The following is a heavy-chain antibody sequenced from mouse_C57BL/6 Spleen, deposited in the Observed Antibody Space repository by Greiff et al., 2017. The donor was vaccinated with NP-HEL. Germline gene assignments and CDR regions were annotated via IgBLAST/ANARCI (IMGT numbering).Heavy chain of an antibody. CDR2: ILPGSGST. J-gene: IGHJ1*03. Sequence: QVQLQQPGAELMKPGASVKLSCKATGYTFTGYWIEWVKQRPGHGLEWIGEILPGSGSTNYNEKFKGKATLTADTSSNTAYMHLSSLTTEDSAIYYGARRGNGSNYRYFDVWGTGTTVTVSS. CDR3: ARRGNGSNYRYFDV. V-gene: IGHV1-9*01. CDR1: GYTFTGYW. D-gene: IGHD1-1*01.